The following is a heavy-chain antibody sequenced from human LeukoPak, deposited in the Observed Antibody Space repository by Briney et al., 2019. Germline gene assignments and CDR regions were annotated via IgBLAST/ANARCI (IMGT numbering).Heavy chain of an antibody. J-gene: IGHJ3*02. CDR2: IYSGGST. Sequence: GGSLRLSCAASGFTVSSNYMSWVHQAPGKGLEWVSVIYSGGSTYYADSVKGRFTISRDNSKNTLYLQMNSLRAEDTAVYYCATPSSWSHHRGDAFDIWGQGTMVTVSS. CDR1: GFTVSSNY. CDR3: ATPSSWSHHRGDAFDI. D-gene: IGHD6-13*01. V-gene: IGHV3-53*01.